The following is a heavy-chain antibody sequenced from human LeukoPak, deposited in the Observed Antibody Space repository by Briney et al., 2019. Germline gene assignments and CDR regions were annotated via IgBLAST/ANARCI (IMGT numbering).Heavy chain of an antibody. CDR2: IHYSGGT. D-gene: IGHD5-12*01. CDR1: GGSISTSSFY. J-gene: IGHJ4*02. Sequence: SETLSLTCTVSGGSISTSSFYWGWIRQPPGKGLEWIGSIHYSGGTYYNPSLKCGVTISVDTSKNQFSLKVSSVTAADTAVYYCARYSGYATYWGQGTLVTVSS. V-gene: IGHV4-39*01. CDR3: ARYSGYATY.